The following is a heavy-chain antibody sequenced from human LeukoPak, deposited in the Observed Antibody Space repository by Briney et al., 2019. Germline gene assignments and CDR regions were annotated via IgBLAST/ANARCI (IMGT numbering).Heavy chain of an antibody. D-gene: IGHD6-13*01. Sequence: SETLSLTCAVYGGSFSGYYWSWIRQPPGKGLEWIGEINHSGSTNYNPSLKSRVTISVDTSKNQFSLKLSSVTAADTAVYYCARRSSSWLKLFDYWGQGTLVTVSS. J-gene: IGHJ4*02. CDR1: GGSFSGYY. CDR3: ARRSSSWLKLFDY. V-gene: IGHV4-34*01. CDR2: INHSGST.